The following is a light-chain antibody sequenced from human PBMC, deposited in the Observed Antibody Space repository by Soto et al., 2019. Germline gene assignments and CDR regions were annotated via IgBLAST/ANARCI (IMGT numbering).Light chain of an antibody. CDR3: QLYGISPH. Sequence: DILMTQSPLSLPVTPGEPASISCGAGQSISGTFLNWYQQKPGQAPRLLIYASSNRATGIPDRFSGSASGTDFTLTINRLEPEDFAVYYCQLYGISPHFGQGTRLEIK. CDR1: QSISGTF. J-gene: IGKJ5*01. V-gene: IGKV3-20*01. CDR2: ASS.